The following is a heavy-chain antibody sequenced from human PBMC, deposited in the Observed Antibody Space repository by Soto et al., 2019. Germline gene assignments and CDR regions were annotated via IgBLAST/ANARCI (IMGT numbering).Heavy chain of an antibody. CDR1: GFTFSSSA. D-gene: IGHD3-10*01. J-gene: IGHJ6*02. CDR2: ISYDGNNK. Sequence: GGSLRLSCAASGFTFSSSAMHWIRQAPGKGLEWVAVISYDGNNKYYADSVKGRFTISRDNSKNTLYLQMNSLRAEDTAVYYCARDRSRDYYYYGLDVWGQGXTVTVSS. CDR3: ARDRSRDYYYYGLDV. V-gene: IGHV3-30-3*01.